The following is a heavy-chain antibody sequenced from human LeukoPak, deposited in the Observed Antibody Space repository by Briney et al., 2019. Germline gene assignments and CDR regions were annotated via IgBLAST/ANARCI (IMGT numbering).Heavy chain of an antibody. V-gene: IGHV3-7*01. CDR2: IKGDGSEK. CDR3: ARGYSSATRGSGGAFDI. D-gene: IGHD6-19*01. CDR1: GFTFSSYW. J-gene: IGHJ3*02. Sequence: GGSLRLSCAASGFTFSSYWMSWVRQAPGKGLEWVANIKGDGSEKYYVDSVKGRFTISRDNAKNSLYLQMNSLRAEDTAVYYCARGYSSATRGSGGAFDIWGQGTMVTVSS.